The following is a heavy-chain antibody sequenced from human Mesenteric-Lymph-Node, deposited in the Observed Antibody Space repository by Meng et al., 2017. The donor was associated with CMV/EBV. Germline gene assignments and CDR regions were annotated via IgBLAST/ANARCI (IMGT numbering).Heavy chain of an antibody. CDR1: GYTFTNYW. Sequence: GYTFTNYWIGWVRQMPGKGLEWMGIIYPGDSDTRFSPSFQGQVTISADKSISTAYLHWSSLKASDTAMYYCARLGYDTLTGYFAFDIWGQGTMVTV. J-gene: IGHJ3*02. D-gene: IGHD3-9*01. V-gene: IGHV5-51*01. CDR3: ARLGYDTLTGYFAFDI. CDR2: IYPGDSDT.